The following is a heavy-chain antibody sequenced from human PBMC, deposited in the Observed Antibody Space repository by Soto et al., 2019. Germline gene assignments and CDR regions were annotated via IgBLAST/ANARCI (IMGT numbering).Heavy chain of an antibody. CDR1: GYIFVNYG. Sequence: QVQLVQSGDEVRKPGSSVKVSCKASGYIFVNYGIAWVRQAPGQGLEWMGWISPTSGNTHYASKVQGRLTMXAXTXQSTSSMDLGSLTSADTAVYYCAMVDKYVTPAPQDVWGQGTTVTVSS. J-gene: IGHJ6*02. CDR2: ISPTSGNT. D-gene: IGHD5-12*01. V-gene: IGHV1-18*01. CDR3: AMVDKYVTPAPQDV.